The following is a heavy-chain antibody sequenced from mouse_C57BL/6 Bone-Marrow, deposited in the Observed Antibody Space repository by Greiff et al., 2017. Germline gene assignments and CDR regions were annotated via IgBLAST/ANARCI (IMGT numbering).Heavy chain of an antibody. D-gene: IGHD1-1*01. CDR2: IWTGGGT. CDR1: GFSLTSYA. V-gene: IGHV2-9-1*01. J-gene: IGHJ4*01. CDR3: ARSVHYYGSSPYAMDY. Sequence: VKLMESGPGLVAPSQSLSITCTVSGFSLTSYAISWVRQPPGKGLEWLGVIWTGGGTNYNSALKSRLSISKDNSKNQVFLKMNSLQTDDTARYYCARSVHYYGSSPYAMDYWGQGTSVTVSS.